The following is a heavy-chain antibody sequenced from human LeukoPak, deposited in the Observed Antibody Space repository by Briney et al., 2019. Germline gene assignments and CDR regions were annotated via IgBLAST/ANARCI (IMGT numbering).Heavy chain of an antibody. CDR1: GYSISSDHY. Sequence: SETLSLTCTVSGYSISSDHYWGWIRPPPGKGLEWIGSIFHSGSAYYNPSLESRVTISVDTSNNQFSLKLTSVTAADTAVYYCAREGTREWETDYWGQGTLVTVSS. CDR2: IFHSGSA. CDR3: AREGTREWETDY. D-gene: IGHD1-26*01. J-gene: IGHJ4*02. V-gene: IGHV4-38-2*02.